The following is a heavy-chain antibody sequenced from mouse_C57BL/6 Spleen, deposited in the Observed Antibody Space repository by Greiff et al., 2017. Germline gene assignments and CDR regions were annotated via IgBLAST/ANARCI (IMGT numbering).Heavy chain of an antibody. V-gene: IGHV1-26*01. J-gene: IGHJ4*01. CDR3: ARRGYYLYYAMDY. D-gene: IGHD5-5*01. Sequence: VQLKQSGPELVKPGASVKISCKASGYTFTDYYMNWVKQSHGKSLEWIGDINPNNGGTSYNQKLKGKATLNVDKSSSTAYMELRSLTSDDSAVYYCARRGYYLYYAMDYWGQGTSVTVSS. CDR2: INPNNGGT. CDR1: GYTFTDYY.